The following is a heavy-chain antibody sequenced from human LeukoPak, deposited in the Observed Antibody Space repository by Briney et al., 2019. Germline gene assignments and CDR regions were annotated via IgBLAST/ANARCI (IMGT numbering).Heavy chain of an antibody. CDR3: ARDIGDSYSSSWFAFDI. J-gene: IGHJ3*02. D-gene: IGHD6-13*01. V-gene: IGHV4-59*01. Sequence: SETLSLTCTVSGGSISSYYWSWIRQPPGKGLEWIGYIYYSGSTKYNPSLKSRVTISIDTSKNQFSLKLSSVTAADTAVYYCARDIGDSYSSSWFAFDIWGQGTMVTVSS. CDR2: IYYSGST. CDR1: GGSISSYY.